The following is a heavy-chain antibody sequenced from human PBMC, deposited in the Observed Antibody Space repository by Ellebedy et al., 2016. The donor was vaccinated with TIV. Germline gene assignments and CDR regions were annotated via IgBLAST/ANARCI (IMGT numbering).Heavy chain of an antibody. CDR1: GFTFDDYA. V-gene: IGHV3-9*01. D-gene: IGHD7-27*01. Sequence: GGSLRLXXAASGFTFDDYAMHWVRQAPGKGLEWVSGISWRGHYIGYADSVRGRFTISRGNAKNSLYLQMNSLRIEDTAAYYCTKDLLRGIWGGSGRDYWGQGTLVTVSS. CDR2: ISWRGHYI. J-gene: IGHJ4*02. CDR3: TKDLLRGIWGGSGRDY.